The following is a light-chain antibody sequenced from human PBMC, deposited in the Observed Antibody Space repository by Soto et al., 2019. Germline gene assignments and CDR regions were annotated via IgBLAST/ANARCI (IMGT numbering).Light chain of an antibody. J-gene: IGLJ2*01. Sequence: QSALTQPRSVSGSPGQSVTLSCTGTSGDVGGYDYVSWYQQHPGKAPKLTIYDVTKRPSGVPDRFSGSKSGNTASLTISGLQAEDEADYYCCSYAGTYNFVVFGGGTELTVL. V-gene: IGLV2-11*01. CDR2: DVT. CDR3: CSYAGTYNFVV. CDR1: SGDVGGYDY.